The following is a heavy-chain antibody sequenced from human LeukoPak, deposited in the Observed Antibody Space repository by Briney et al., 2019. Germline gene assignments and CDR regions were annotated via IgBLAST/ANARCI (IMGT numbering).Heavy chain of an antibody. Sequence: GGSLRLSCAASGFTFGTYAMHWVRQAPGKGLEWLAIISSDENTQYYADSVKGRFTISRDNSRNTLYLQMNSLRAEDTAVYYCAREFGPRDAFDIWGQGTMVTVSS. V-gene: IGHV3-30*04. CDR3: AREFGPRDAFDI. CDR1: GFTFGTYA. J-gene: IGHJ3*02. CDR2: ISSDENTQ. D-gene: IGHD3-10*01.